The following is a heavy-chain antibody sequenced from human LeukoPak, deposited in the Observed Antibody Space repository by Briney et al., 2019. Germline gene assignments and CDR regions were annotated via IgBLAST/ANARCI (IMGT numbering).Heavy chain of an antibody. Sequence: GSLRLSCAASGFSFTIYAMSWVRQAPGKGLEWVSGIGVSGGNTFYADSVKGRFAISRDNSKHTVYLQMDSLRAEDTAVYYCAKSHVSTATGTGRYFDYWGQGALVTVSS. D-gene: IGHD3-9*01. J-gene: IGHJ4*02. CDR3: AKSHVSTATGTGRYFDY. CDR1: GFSFTIYA. V-gene: IGHV3-23*01. CDR2: IGVSGGNT.